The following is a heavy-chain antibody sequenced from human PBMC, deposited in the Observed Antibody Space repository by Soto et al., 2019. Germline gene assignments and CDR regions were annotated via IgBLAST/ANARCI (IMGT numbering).Heavy chain of an antibody. CDR3: ARDAPLPIVVVPAAIGWFDP. D-gene: IGHD2-2*02. V-gene: IGHV6-1*01. Sequence: PSQTLSLTCAISGDSVSSNSAAWNWIRQSPSRGLEWLGRTYYRSKWYNDYAVSVKSRITINTDTSKNQFSLQLNSVTPEDTAVYYCARDAPLPIVVVPAAIGWFDPWGQGTQVTVSS. CDR1: GDSVSSNSAA. J-gene: IGHJ5*02. CDR2: TYYRSKWYN.